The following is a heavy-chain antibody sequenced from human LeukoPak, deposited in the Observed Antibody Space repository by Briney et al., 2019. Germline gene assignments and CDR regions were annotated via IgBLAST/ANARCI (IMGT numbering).Heavy chain of an antibody. V-gene: IGHV1-69*13. D-gene: IGHD2-2*01. CDR3: ARSEGYCSSTSCYYYYGMDV. Sequence: ASVKVSCKASGGTFSSYAISWVRRAPGQGLEWMGGIIPIFGTANYAQKFQGRVTITADESTSTAYMELSSLRSEDTAVYYCARSEGYCSSTSCYYYYGMDVWGQGTTVTVSS. J-gene: IGHJ6*02. CDR2: IIPIFGTA. CDR1: GGTFSSYA.